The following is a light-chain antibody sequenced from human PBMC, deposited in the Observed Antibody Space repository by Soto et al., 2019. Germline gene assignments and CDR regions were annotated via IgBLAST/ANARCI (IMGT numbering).Light chain of an antibody. CDR3: QQYGRSPT. Sequence: EIVVPQSPGTLSLSPGERATLSCRSSQSVSSSYLAWYQQKPGQAPRLLIYDVSSRATGIPDRFSGSGSGTDFTLTISRLEPEDFAVYYCQQYGRSPTFGQGTKVEIK. CDR2: DVS. J-gene: IGKJ1*01. V-gene: IGKV3-20*01. CDR1: QSVSSSY.